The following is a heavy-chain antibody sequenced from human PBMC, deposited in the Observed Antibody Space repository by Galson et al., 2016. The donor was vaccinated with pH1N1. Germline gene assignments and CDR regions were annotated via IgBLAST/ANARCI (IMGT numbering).Heavy chain of an antibody. Sequence: TLSLTCTVSGGSISGDSDYWTWIRQPAGKGLEWIGRVSGTGTTNYNPSLKSRVTISIDTSKNQFSLKMASVTAADTAVYFCARQGGNAYKWQWYFDLWGRGTLVSVFS. CDR2: VSGTGTT. CDR1: GGSISGDSDY. V-gene: IGHV4-61*02. D-gene: IGHD1-20*01. CDR3: ARQGGNAYKWQWYFDL. J-gene: IGHJ2*01.